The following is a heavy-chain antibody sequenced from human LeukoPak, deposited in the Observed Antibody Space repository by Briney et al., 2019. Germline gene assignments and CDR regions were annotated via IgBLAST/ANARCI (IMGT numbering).Heavy chain of an antibody. J-gene: IGHJ5*02. CDR3: ARDPATECSNGVCYKASWFDP. Sequence: SETLSLTCTVSGGSISSSSYYWGWIRQPPGKGLEGIGSIYYSGSTYYNPSLKSRVTISVDTSKNQFSLKLSSVTAADTAVYYCARDPATECSNGVCYKASWFDPWGQGTLVTVSS. CDR2: IYYSGST. V-gene: IGHV4-39*07. D-gene: IGHD2-8*01. CDR1: GGSISSSSYY.